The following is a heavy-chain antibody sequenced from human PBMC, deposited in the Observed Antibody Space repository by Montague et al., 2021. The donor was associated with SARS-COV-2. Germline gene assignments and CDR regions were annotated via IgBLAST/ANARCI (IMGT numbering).Heavy chain of an antibody. CDR3: MKSWGEVDYLDF. J-gene: IGHJ4*02. CDR2: LSSDGSNK. D-gene: IGHD3-16*01. CDR1: GFTFNFYG. Sequence: SLRLSCAASGFTFNFYGIHWVRQTPGKGLEWVAHLSSDGSNKYYADSVKGRFTISRDNAKNTLYLQMNSLRVDDTAVYYGMKSWGEVDYLDFWGQGTLVTVSS. V-gene: IGHV3-30*18.